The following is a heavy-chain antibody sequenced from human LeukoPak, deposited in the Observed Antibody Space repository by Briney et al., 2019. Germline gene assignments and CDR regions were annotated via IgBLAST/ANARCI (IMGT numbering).Heavy chain of an antibody. D-gene: IGHD3-9*01. Sequence: PSETLSLTCAVYGGSFSGYYWSWIRQPPGKGLEWIGEINHSGSTNYNPSLKSRVTISVDTSKDQFSLKLSSVTAADTAVYYCARGRQYYDILTGYSPEGIYFDYWGQGTLVTVSS. CDR3: ARGRQYYDILTGYSPEGIYFDY. J-gene: IGHJ4*02. CDR1: GGSFSGYY. CDR2: INHSGST. V-gene: IGHV4-34*01.